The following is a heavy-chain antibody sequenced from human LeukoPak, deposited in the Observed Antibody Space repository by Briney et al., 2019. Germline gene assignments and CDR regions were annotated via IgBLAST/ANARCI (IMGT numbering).Heavy chain of an antibody. CDR2: IHYSASI. CDR3: ARVGAAGRYYGMDV. D-gene: IGHD6-25*01. Sequence: PSETLSLTCTVSGGSMSNYYISNYYWSWIRQPPGKGLEWIGYIHYSASINYNPSLKSRVTISVDTSKNQLSLKLTSVTAADTAVYYCARVGAAGRYYGMDVWGKGTTVTVFS. J-gene: IGHJ6*04. CDR1: GGSMSNYYISNYY. V-gene: IGHV4-61*01.